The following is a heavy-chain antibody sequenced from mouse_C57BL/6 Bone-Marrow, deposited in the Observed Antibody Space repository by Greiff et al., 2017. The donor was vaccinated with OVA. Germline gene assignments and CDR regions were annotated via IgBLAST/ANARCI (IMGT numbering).Heavy chain of an antibody. V-gene: IGHV5-6*01. J-gene: IGHJ4*01. CDR3: ARHSSVGGYAMDY. D-gene: IGHD1-1*01. CDR1: GFTFSSYG. Sequence: EVQGVESGGDLVKPGGSLKLSCAASGFTFSSYGMSWVRQTPDKRLEWVATISSGGSYTYYPDSVKGRFTISRDNAKNTLYLQMSSLKSEDTAMYYCARHSSVGGYAMDYWGQGTSVTVSS. CDR2: ISSGGSYT.